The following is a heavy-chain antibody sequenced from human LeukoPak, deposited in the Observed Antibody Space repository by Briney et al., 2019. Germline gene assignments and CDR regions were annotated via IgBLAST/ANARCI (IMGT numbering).Heavy chain of an antibody. J-gene: IGHJ4*02. V-gene: IGHV4-39*01. D-gene: IGHD3-10*01. CDR1: GGSISSSSYY. CDR2: IYYSGST. Sequence: RPSETLSLTCTVSGGSISSSSYYWGWIRQPPGKGLEWIGSIYYSGSTYYNPSLKSRVIISADTSKNQFSLKLSSVTAADTAVYYCARRRFGEPTLDYWGQGTLVTVSS. CDR3: ARRRFGEPTLDY.